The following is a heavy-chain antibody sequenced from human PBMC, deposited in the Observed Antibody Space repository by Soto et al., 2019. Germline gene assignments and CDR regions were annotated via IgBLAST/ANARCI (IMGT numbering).Heavy chain of an antibody. Sequence: ASVKVSCKASGYTFTRYDINWVRQATGQGLEWMGWMNPNSGNTGYAQKFQGRVTMTRNTSASTAYMELSSLRSEDTAVYYCARLKYYGSGRSSYHYYGMDVWGQGTTLTVSS. CDR1: GYTFTRYD. CDR3: ARLKYYGSGRSSYHYYGMDV. V-gene: IGHV1-8*01. J-gene: IGHJ6*02. CDR2: MNPNSGNT. D-gene: IGHD3-10*01.